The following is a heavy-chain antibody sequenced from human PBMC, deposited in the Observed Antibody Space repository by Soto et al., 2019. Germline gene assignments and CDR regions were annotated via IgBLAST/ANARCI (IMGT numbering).Heavy chain of an antibody. CDR3: ARSYYYDSSGYSRFDY. V-gene: IGHV4-30-2*01. D-gene: IGHD3-22*01. CDR1: GGSISSGGYS. CDR2: IYHSGST. Sequence: SETLSLTCAVSGGSISSGGYSWSWIRQPPGKGLEWIGYIYHSGSTYYNPSLKSRVTISVDRSKNQFSLKLSSVTAADTAVYYCARSYYYDSSGYSRFDYWGQGTLVTVSS. J-gene: IGHJ4*02.